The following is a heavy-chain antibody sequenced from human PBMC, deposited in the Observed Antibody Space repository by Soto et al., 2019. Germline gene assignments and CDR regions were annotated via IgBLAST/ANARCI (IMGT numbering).Heavy chain of an antibody. CDR1: GTTIKTYF. J-gene: IGHJ4*02. CDR2: IYHSGSA. V-gene: IGHV4-59*01. Sequence: QVQLQESGPGLVKPSETLSLTCTVSGTTIKTYFWRWIRQSPGKGLEWIGSIYHSGSANYNPSLKSRVTMSVNTSTSQFSLRLSTVTAAYTAVYYCARDRRLVSSDWYSGFAHGGQGALVTVAS. D-gene: IGHD6-19*01. CDR3: ARDRRLVSSDWYSGFAH.